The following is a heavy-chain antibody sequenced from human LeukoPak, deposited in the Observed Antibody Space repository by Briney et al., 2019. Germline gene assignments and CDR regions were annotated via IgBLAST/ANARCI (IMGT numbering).Heavy chain of an antibody. V-gene: IGHV1-18*01. J-gene: IGHJ6*02. Sequence: ASVTVSCKASGYTFTSYGISWVRQALGQGLEWMGWISAYNGNTNYAQKLQGRVTMTTDTSTSTAYMELRSLRSDDTAVYYCARRNTATGYGMDVWGQGTTVTVSS. CDR1: GYTFTSYG. D-gene: IGHD5-18*01. CDR2: ISAYNGNT. CDR3: ARRNTATGYGMDV.